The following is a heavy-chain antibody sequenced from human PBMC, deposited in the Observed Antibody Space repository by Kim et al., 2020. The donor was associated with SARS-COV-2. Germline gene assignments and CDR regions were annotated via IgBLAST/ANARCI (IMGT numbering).Heavy chain of an antibody. Sequence: VKGRITISRDNSKNTLYLQMNSLRAEDTAVYYCAREGFYYDSSGYSAFDIWGQGTMVTVSS. D-gene: IGHD3-22*01. V-gene: IGHV3-66*01. CDR3: AREGFYYDSSGYSAFDI. J-gene: IGHJ3*02.